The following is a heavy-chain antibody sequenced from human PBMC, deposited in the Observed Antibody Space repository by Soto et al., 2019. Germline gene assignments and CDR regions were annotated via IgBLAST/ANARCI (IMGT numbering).Heavy chain of an antibody. V-gene: IGHV3-30-3*01. D-gene: IGHD6-13*01. J-gene: IGHJ4*02. Sequence: QVQLVESGGGVVQPGRSLRLSCAASGFTFSSYAMHWVRQAPGKGLEWVAAISYDGSNKYYADSVKGRFTISRDNSKNTLYLQMNSLRAEDTAVYYCARGLRAAAGRGIDYWGQGTLVTVSS. CDR1: GFTFSSYA. CDR2: ISYDGSNK. CDR3: ARGLRAAAGRGIDY.